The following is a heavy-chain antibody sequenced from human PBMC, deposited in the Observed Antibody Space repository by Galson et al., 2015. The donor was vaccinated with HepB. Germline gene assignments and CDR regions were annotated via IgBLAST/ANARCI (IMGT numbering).Heavy chain of an antibody. CDR2: ISAYNGNT. Sequence: SVKVSCKASGYTFTSYGISWVRQAPGQGLEWMGWISAYNGNTNYAQKLQGRVTMTTDTSTSTAYMELRSLRSDDTAVYYCARDFRGDAPVALDYWGQGTLVTVSS. CDR1: GYTFTSYG. CDR3: ARDFRGDAPVALDY. J-gene: IGHJ4*02. V-gene: IGHV1-18*04. D-gene: IGHD6-19*01.